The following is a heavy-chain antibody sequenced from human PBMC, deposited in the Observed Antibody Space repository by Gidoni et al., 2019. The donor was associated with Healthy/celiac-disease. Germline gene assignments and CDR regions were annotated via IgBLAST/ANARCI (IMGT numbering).Heavy chain of an antibody. CDR2: IIPILGIA. J-gene: IGHJ4*02. V-gene: IGHV1-69*04. D-gene: IGHD5-18*01. Sequence: QVQLVQSGAEVKKPGSSVTVSCTASGGTFSSYAISWVRQAPGQGLEWMGRIIPILGIANYAQKFQGRVTITADKSTSTAYMELSSLRSEDTAVYYCARALSLGIQLWSPYFDYWGQGTLVTVSA. CDR1: GGTFSSYA. CDR3: ARALSLGIQLWSPYFDY.